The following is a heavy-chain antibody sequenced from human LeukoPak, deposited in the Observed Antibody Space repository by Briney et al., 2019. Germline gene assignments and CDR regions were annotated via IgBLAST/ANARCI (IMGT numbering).Heavy chain of an antibody. CDR1: GYSISSGYY. J-gene: IGHJ5*02. V-gene: IGHV4-38-2*01. D-gene: IGHD4-17*01. Sequence: PSETLSLTCAVSGYSISSGYYWGWIRQPPGKGLEWIGSIYHSGSTYYNPSLKSRVTISVDTSKNQFSLKLSSVTAADTAVYYCARYLGYGDYNWFDPWGQGTLDTVSS. CDR2: IYHSGST. CDR3: ARYLGYGDYNWFDP.